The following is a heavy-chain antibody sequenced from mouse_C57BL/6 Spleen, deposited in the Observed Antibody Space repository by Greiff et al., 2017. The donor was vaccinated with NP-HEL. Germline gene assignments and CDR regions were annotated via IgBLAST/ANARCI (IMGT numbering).Heavy chain of an antibody. CDR2: IYPGDGDT. V-gene: IGHV1-82*01. D-gene: IGHD2-2*01. J-gene: IGHJ2*01. CDR1: GYAFSSSW. Sequence: VQLQQSGPELVKPGASVKISCKASGYAFSSSWMNWVKQRPGKGLEWIGRIYPGDGDTNSNGKFKGKATLTADKSSSTAYMQLSSLTSEDSAVYFCARGVTTNFDYWGQGTTLTVSS. CDR3: ARGVTTNFDY.